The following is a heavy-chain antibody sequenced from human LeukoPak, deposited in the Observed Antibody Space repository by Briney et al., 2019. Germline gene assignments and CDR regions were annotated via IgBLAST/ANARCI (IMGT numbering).Heavy chain of an antibody. J-gene: IGHJ6*03. CDR3: ARRWNYGRNYYIDV. V-gene: IGHV4-34*01. D-gene: IGHD1-7*01. Sequence: KPSETLSLTRALYCGSLSNSYWSWTRQPPGKGLEWIGEINDSGRINYNPSLMSRVTVSVDTSKNQFALRLTSVTAPDTAVYYCARRWNYGRNYYIDVWGNGATVSVSS. CDR2: INDSGRI. CDR1: CGSLSNSY.